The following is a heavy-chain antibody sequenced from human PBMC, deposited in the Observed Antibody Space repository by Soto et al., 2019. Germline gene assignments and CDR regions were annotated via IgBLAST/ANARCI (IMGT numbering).Heavy chain of an antibody. D-gene: IGHD1-26*01. CDR2: IYYSGST. J-gene: IGHJ4*02. CDR1: GGSISSGGYY. Sequence: SETLSLTCTVSGGSISSGGYYWSWIRQHPGKGLEWIGYIYYSGSTNYNPSLKSRVTISVDTSKNQFSLKLSSVTAADTAVYYCAREMGWEPYYFDYWGQGTLVTVSS. CDR3: AREMGWEPYYFDY. V-gene: IGHV4-61*08.